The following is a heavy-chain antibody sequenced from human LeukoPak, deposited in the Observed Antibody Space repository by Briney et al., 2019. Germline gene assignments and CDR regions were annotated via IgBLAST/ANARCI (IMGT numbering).Heavy chain of an antibody. D-gene: IGHD6-19*01. CDR3: AKGLASYSSGWYYFDY. CDR1: GFTFDDYA. Sequence: PGRSLRLSCAASGFTFDDYAMSWVRQAPGKGLEWVSAISGSGGSTYYAGSVKGRFTISRDNSKNTLYLQMNSLRAEDTAVYYCAKGLASYSSGWYYFDYWGQGTLVTVSS. V-gene: IGHV3-23*01. CDR2: ISGSGGST. J-gene: IGHJ4*02.